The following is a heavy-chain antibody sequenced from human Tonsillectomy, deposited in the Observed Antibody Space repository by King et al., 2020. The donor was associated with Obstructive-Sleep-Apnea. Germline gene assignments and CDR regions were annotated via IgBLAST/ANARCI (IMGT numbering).Heavy chain of an antibody. D-gene: IGHD5-18*01. J-gene: IGHJ4*02. CDR2: MSKYSDTI. CDR1: GFTFSSYS. Sequence: VQLVESGGGLVQPGGSLRLSCAASGFTFSSYSMHWVRQAPGKGLEWVSYMSKYSDTIYYAASVKGRFTISRDNAKNSLYLQMNSLRAEDPAMYYCARDLGYNYGYYFDYWGQGTLLTVSS. CDR3: ARDLGYNYGYYFDY. V-gene: IGHV3-48*01.